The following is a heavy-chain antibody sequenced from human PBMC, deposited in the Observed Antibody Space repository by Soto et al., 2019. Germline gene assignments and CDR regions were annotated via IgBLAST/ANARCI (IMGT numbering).Heavy chain of an antibody. CDR2: IYPGDSDT. D-gene: IGHD6-13*01. CDR1: GYSFTSYW. J-gene: IGHJ3*02. V-gene: IGHV5-51*01. CDR3: ARHSIAAAGLNAFDI. Sequence: PGESLKISCKGSGYSFTSYWFGWVRQMPVKGLEWMGIIYPGDSDTRYSPSFQGQVTISADKSISTAYLQWSSLKASDTAMYYCARHSIAAAGLNAFDIWGQGTMVTVSS.